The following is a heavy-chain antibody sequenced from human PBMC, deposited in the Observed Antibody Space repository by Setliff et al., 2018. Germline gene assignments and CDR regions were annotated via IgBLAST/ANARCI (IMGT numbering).Heavy chain of an antibody. Sequence: GGSLRLSCATSWFIFSDHYLHWVRQRPGEGLVWVARISTDGSSTVYADSVKGRFTISRDNSKNTLYLHMNSLRVEDTAVYSCAKWGGSLDSIGYYLGPFDHWGQGTLVTVSS. J-gene: IGHJ4*02. D-gene: IGHD3-22*01. CDR2: ISTDGSST. V-gene: IGHV3-74*01. CDR1: WFIFSDHY. CDR3: AKWGGSLDSIGYYLGPFDH.